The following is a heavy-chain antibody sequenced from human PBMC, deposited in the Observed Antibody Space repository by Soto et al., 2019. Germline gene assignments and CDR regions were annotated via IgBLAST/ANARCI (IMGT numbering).Heavy chain of an antibody. J-gene: IGHJ3*02. V-gene: IGHV6-1*01. CDR2: TYYRTQWNN. CDR1: GDSVSSINSA. Sequence: SQSLSLTCAISGDSVSSINSAWNWTRQSPSRGLGWLGRTYYRTQWNNDYALSVKSRITINPDTSKDQFSLRLNSVTPEDTAVFYCARNTGHNSLDIWGHGTMVPVSS. CDR3: ARNTGHNSLDI.